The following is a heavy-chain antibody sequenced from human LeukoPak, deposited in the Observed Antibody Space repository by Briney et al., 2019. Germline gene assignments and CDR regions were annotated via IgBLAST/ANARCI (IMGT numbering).Heavy chain of an antibody. CDR1: GGSISSYY. CDR2: IYTSGST. CDR3: ARDFSGSGTYYLDAFDI. Sequence: ASETLSLTCTVSGGSISSYYWSWIRQPAGKGLEWIGRIYTSGSTNYNPSLKSRVTMSVDTSKNQFSLKLSSVTAADTAVYYCARDFSGSGTYYLDAFDIWGQGTMVTVSS. V-gene: IGHV4-4*07. J-gene: IGHJ3*02. D-gene: IGHD3-10*01.